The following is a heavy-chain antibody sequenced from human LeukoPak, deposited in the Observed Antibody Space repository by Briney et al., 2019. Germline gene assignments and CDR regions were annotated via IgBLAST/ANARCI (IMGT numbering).Heavy chain of an antibody. D-gene: IGHD5-18*01. Sequence: ASVKVSCKASGYTFTAYYMHWVRQAPGQGLEWMGWINPNTGGTNYVQKFQGRVTMTRATSISTAYMELSSLISDDTAVYYCARDDSFQFDSWGQGTLVTVSS. CDR3: ARDDSFQFDS. CDR2: INPNTGGT. V-gene: IGHV1-2*02. J-gene: IGHJ4*02. CDR1: GYTFTAYY.